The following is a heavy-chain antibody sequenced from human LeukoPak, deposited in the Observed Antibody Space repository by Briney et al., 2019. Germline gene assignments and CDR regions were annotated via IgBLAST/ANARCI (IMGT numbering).Heavy chain of an antibody. V-gene: IGHV4-59*01. Sequence: PSETLSLTCTVSGGSISSYYWSWIRQPPGKGLEWIGYIYYSGSTNYNPSLKSRVTISVDTSKNQFSLKLSSVTAADTAVYYCARGDYVWGSHRKGSPYYYYGMDVWGQGTTVTVSS. CDR2: IYYSGST. D-gene: IGHD3-16*02. CDR3: ARGDYVWGSHRKGSPYYYYGMDV. J-gene: IGHJ6*02. CDR1: GGSISSYY.